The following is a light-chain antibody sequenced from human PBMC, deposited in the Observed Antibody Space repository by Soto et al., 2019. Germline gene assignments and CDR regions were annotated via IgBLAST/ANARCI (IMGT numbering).Light chain of an antibody. CDR3: QQYNRYPIT. V-gene: IGKV1-5*01. CDR1: QSISAW. Sequence: DIQMTQSPSSLSASVGDRVTITCRASQSISAWLAWYQQKPGKAPNLLIHDASTLQSGVPSRFSGSGSGTEFTLTISSLQPDDLATYYCQQYNRYPITFGQGTKVDNK. CDR2: DAS. J-gene: IGKJ1*01.